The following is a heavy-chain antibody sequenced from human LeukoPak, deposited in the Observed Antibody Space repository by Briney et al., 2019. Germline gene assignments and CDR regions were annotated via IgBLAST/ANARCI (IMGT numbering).Heavy chain of an antibody. CDR1: GYTFTSYA. V-gene: IGHV1-18*01. CDR2: ISAYNGNT. CDR3: ARDWQQLVSYFDY. Sequence: ASVKVSCKASGYTFTSYAMHWVRQAPGQGLEWMGWISAYNGNTNYAQKLQGRVTMTTDTSTSTAYMELRSLRSDDTAVYYCARDWQQLVSYFDYWGQGTLVTVSS. J-gene: IGHJ4*02. D-gene: IGHD6-13*01.